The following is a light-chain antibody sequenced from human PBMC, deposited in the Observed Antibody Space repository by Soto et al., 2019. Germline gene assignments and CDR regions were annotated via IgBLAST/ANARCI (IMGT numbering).Light chain of an antibody. CDR2: DAS. CDR1: QYITIY. V-gene: IGKV3-11*01. CDR3: QQRSNWPPAWT. J-gene: IGKJ1*01. Sequence: EIVLTHSPATLSLSPVERATLSCRSSQYITIYLAWYQQKPGQAPRLLIYDASNRATGIPARFSGSGSGTDFTPTISSLEPEDFAVYYCQQRSNWPPAWTFGQGTKVDIK.